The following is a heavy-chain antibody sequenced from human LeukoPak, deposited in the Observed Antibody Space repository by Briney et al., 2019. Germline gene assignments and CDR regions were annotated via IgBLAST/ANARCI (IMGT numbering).Heavy chain of an antibody. D-gene: IGHD3-3*01. CDR1: GGSVSISSYY. J-gene: IGHJ4*02. CDR3: ARGTPDFWSAIIDY. V-gene: IGHV4-39*01. CDR2: IYYSGST. Sequence: PSETLSLTCTVSGGSVSISSYYWGWIRQPPGKGLEWIGTIYYSGSTYYNPSLKSRVTISVDTSKNQFSLKLSSVTAADTAVYYCARGTPDFWSAIIDYWGQGTLVTVSS.